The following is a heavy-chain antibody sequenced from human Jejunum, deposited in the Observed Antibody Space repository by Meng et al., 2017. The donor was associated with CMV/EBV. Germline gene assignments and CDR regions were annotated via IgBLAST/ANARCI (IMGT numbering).Heavy chain of an antibody. Sequence: STFSSYGMYWVRQAPGKGLEWVAVIWYDGSNKYYASSVQALFTISRDNSKNTLYLQMNSLRVEDTAVYYCAKDWDAGYSYGYSADYWGQGTLVTVSS. V-gene: IGHV3-33*06. D-gene: IGHD5-18*01. CDR1: STFSSYG. J-gene: IGHJ4*02. CDR2: IWYDGSNK. CDR3: AKDWDAGYSYGYSADY.